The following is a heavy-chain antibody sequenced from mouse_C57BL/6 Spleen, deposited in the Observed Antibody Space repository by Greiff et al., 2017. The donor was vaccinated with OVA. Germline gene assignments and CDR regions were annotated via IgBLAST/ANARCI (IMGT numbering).Heavy chain of an antibody. D-gene: IGHD2-4*01. V-gene: IGHV1-69*01. Sequence: QVQLKQPGAELVMPGASVKLSCKASGYTFTSYWMHWVKQRPGQGLEWIGEIDPSDSYTNYNQKFKGKSTLTVDKSSSTAYMQLSSLTSEDSAVYYCAREMIYYDYYYAMDYWGQGTSVTVSS. CDR3: AREMIYYDYYYAMDY. CDR2: IDPSDSYT. CDR1: GYTFTSYW. J-gene: IGHJ4*01.